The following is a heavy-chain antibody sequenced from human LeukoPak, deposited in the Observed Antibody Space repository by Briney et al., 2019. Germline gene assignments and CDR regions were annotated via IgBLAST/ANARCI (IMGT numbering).Heavy chain of an antibody. CDR1: GYTFTSYD. Sequence: ASVKVSCKASGYTFTSYDINWVRQATGQGLEWMGWMNPNSDNTGYAQKFQGRVTMTRNTSINTAYMKLSSLRFEDSPVYYCALGGSDGGFDYWGQGTLVTVSS. V-gene: IGHV1-8*01. CDR2: MNPNSDNT. CDR3: ALGGSDGGFDY. J-gene: IGHJ4*02. D-gene: IGHD3-16*01.